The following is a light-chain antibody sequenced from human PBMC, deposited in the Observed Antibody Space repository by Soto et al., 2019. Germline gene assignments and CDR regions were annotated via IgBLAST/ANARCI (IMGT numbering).Light chain of an antibody. CDR2: AAY. CDR1: QSISRY. J-gene: IGKJ5*01. CDR3: QQYNTYST. V-gene: IGKV1-39*01. Sequence: DIQMTQSPSSLSASVGDRVTITCRASQSISRYLNWYQDKPGKAPQLLISAAYTLRSGVPSRFSGSGSGTDFTLTISSLQPDDFATYYCQQYNTYSTFGQGTRLEIK.